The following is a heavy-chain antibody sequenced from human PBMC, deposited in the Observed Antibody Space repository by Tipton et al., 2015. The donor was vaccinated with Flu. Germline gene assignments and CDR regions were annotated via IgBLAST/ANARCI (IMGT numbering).Heavy chain of an antibody. J-gene: IGHJ4*02. CDR3: ARLRANYYDSSGYSDY. CDR1: GGFVSSYF. V-gene: IGHV4-59*02. D-gene: IGHD3-22*01. CDR2: VHYSGSS. Sequence: LTCTVSGGFVSSYFWTWIRQAPGKGLEWIGNVHYSGSSNYSPSLKSRVTISVDTSKNQFSLKLSSVTAADTAVYYCARLRANYYDSSGYSDYWGQGTLVTVSS.